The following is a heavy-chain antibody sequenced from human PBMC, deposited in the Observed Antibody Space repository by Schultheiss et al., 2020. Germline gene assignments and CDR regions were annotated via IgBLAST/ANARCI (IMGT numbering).Heavy chain of an antibody. D-gene: IGHD3-3*01. CDR2: ISGSGGST. CDR1: GFIFSNYA. Sequence: GGSLRLSCAASGFIFSNYAVSWVRQTPGKGLEWVSAISGSGGSTYYADSVKGRFTISRDNSKNTLYLQMNSLRAEDTAVYYCARDFQGDFWSGYFDYWGQGTLVTVSS. J-gene: IGHJ4*02. V-gene: IGHV3-23*01. CDR3: ARDFQGDFWSGYFDY.